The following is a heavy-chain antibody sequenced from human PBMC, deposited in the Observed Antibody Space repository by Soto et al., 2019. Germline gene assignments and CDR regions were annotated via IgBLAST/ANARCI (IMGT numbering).Heavy chain of an antibody. Sequence: SVKVSCKASGGTFSSYAICWLRPAPGQGLEWMGWINPFDGSRMFAQSFQGRVTMTRDTSTSTVYMEVSSLRSEDTAVYYCSRVDPGETSPFDHWGQGALVTVSS. CDR1: GGTFSSYA. J-gene: IGHJ4*02. CDR2: INPFDGSR. CDR3: SRVDPGETSPFDH. V-gene: IGHV1-46*03. D-gene: IGHD3-10*01.